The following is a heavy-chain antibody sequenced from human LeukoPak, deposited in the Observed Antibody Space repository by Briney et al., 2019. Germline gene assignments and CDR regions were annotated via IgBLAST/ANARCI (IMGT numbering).Heavy chain of an antibody. Sequence: PSETLSLTCTVSGGSISSYYWSWIRQPPGKGLEWIGYIYYSGSTYYNPSLKSRVTISVDTSKNQFSLKLSSVTAADTAVYYCARGPLAAAGRAFDYWGQGTLVTVSS. D-gene: IGHD6-13*01. CDR2: IYYSGST. J-gene: IGHJ4*02. CDR1: GGSISSYY. V-gene: IGHV4-59*12. CDR3: ARGPLAAAGRAFDY.